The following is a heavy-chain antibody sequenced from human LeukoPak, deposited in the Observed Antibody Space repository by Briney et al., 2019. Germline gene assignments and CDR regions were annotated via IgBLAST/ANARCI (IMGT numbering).Heavy chain of an antibody. CDR2: IYTSGST. D-gene: IGHD2-8*01. V-gene: IGHV4-4*07. J-gene: IGHJ5*02. Sequence: SETLSLTCTVSGGSISSYYWSWIRQPAGKGLEWIGRIYTSGSTNYNPSLKSRVTMSADTSKNQFSLKLSSVTAADTAVYYCAKNGQSGFSFDPWGQGTLVTVSS. CDR3: AKNGQSGFSFDP. CDR1: GGSISSYY.